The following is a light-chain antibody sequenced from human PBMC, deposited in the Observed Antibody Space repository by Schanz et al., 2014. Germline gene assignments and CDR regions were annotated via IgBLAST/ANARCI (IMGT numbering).Light chain of an antibody. CDR3: SSYTSSAPLGVV. CDR2: AVS. V-gene: IGLV2-14*03. J-gene: IGLJ2*01. CDR1: SSDVGGYNY. Sequence: QSALTQPASVSGSPGQSITISCTGTSSDVGGYNYVSWYQQHPGKAPQLMISAVSDRPSGVSNRFSGSKSGNTASLTISGLQAEDEADYYCSSYTSSAPLGVVFGGGTKLTVL.